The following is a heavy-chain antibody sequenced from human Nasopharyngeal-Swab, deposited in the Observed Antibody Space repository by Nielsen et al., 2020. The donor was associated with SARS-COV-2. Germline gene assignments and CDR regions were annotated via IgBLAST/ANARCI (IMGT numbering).Heavy chain of an antibody. Sequence: GGSLRLSCAASGFTFSSYAMSWVRQAPGKGLERVSAISGSGGSTYYADSVKGRFTISRDNSKNTLYLQMNSLRAEDTAVYYCAKQLLWFGELLDMFDYWGQGTLVTVSS. CDR3: AKQLLWFGELLDMFDY. V-gene: IGHV3-23*01. J-gene: IGHJ4*02. D-gene: IGHD3-10*01. CDR2: ISGSGGST. CDR1: GFTFSSYA.